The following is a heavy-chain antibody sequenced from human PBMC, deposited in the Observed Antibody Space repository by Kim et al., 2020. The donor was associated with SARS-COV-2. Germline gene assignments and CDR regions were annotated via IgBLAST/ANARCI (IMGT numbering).Heavy chain of an antibody. CDR3: ARDPGLPNGMDD. CDR1: GFTVKDDY. J-gene: IGHJ6*01. CDR2: IDSDGTI. V-gene: IGHV3-53*01. Sequence: GGSLRLSCAASGFTVKDDYMSWVRQAPGKGLEWVSTIDSDGTIYYCESVKGRFTFSRDTSRNALYLQMNTVSAGDTAAYFCARDPGLPNGMDDWGQGTKVIVSS.